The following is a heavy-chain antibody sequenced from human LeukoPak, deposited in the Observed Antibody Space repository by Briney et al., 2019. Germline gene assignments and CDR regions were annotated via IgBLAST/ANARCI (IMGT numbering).Heavy chain of an antibody. CDR3: ASSMVRGLGWFDP. D-gene: IGHD3-10*01. CDR1: GGSISSGGYY. CDR2: IYYSGST. Sequence: PSETLSLTCTVSGGSISSGGYYWSWIRQHPGKGLEWIGYIYYSGSTYYNPSLKGRVTISVDTSKNQFSLKLSSVTAADTAVYYCASSMVRGLGWFDPWGQGTLVTVSS. V-gene: IGHV4-31*03. J-gene: IGHJ5*02.